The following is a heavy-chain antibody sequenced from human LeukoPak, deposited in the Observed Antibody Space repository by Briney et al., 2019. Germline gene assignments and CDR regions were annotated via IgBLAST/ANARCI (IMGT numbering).Heavy chain of an antibody. CDR2: IYHSGST. Sequence: SETLSLTCAVSGGSISSGGYSWSWIRQPPGKGLEWIGYIYHSGSTYYNPSLKSRVTISVDRSKNQFSLKLSSVTAADTAVYYCARGNDILTGYPDYWGQGTLVTVSP. D-gene: IGHD3-9*01. J-gene: IGHJ4*02. CDR3: ARGNDILTGYPDY. CDR1: GGSISSGGYS. V-gene: IGHV4-30-2*01.